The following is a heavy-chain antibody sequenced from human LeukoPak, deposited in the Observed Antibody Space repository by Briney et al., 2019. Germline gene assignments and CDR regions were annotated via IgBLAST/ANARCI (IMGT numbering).Heavy chain of an antibody. CDR2: ISSSGSTI. CDR3: ARSGTFRSSSWY. V-gene: IGHV3-11*01. CDR1: GFTVSSNY. Sequence: KPGGSLRLSCAASGFTVSSNYMSWVRQAPGKGLEWVSYISSSGSTIYYADSVKGRFTISRDNAKNSLYLQMNSLRAEDTAVYYCARSGTFRSSSWYWGQGTLVTVSS. D-gene: IGHD6-13*01. J-gene: IGHJ4*02.